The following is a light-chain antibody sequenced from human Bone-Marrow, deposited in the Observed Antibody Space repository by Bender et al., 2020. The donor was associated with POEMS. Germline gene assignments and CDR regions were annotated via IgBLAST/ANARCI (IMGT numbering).Light chain of an antibody. Sequence: QSVLTQPPSASGTPGQRVTISCYGGSIGRNPIKWYQQLPGTAPRLVIYADDRRPSGVPNRFSASKSGSSASLAISGLQSEDAADYYCSTWDDRLNAWLFGGGTKLTVL. CDR2: ADD. CDR1: SIGRNP. J-gene: IGLJ3*02. CDR3: STWDDRLNAWL. V-gene: IGLV1-44*01.